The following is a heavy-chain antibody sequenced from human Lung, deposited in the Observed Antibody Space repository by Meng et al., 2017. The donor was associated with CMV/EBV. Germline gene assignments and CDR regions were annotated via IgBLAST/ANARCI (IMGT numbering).Heavy chain of an antibody. V-gene: IGHV1-18*01. D-gene: IGHD3-9*01. CDR3: ARSITIFQIDY. Sequence: ASVKVSCKASDYSFTSYGITWVRQAPGQGLEWMGWISTYNGNTNYAQKFQGRVTMTTDTSTSTAYMELRSLRSDDRAVYYCARSITIFQIDYWGQGTLVTVSS. CDR1: DYSFTSYG. CDR2: ISTYNGNT. J-gene: IGHJ4*02.